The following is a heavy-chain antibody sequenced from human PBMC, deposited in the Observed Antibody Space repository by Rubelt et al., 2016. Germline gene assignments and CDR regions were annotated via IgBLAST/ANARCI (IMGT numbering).Heavy chain of an antibody. J-gene: IGHJ4*02. CDR1: GGSISSYY. Sequence: VQLQESGPGLVKPSETLSLTCTVSGGSISSYYWSWIRQPPGKGLEWIGYIYYSGSTNYNPSLKSRVTISVDTSKNQFSLKLSSVTAADTAVYYCARGSSDLDYWGQGTLVTVSS. CDR2: IYYSGST. CDR3: ARGSSDLDY. V-gene: IGHV4-59*01.